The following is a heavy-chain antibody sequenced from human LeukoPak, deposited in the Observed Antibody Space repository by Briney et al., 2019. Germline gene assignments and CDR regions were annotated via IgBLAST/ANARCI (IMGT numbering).Heavy chain of an antibody. J-gene: IGHJ3*01. CDR2: INSDGSEG. D-gene: IGHD6-6*01. V-gene: IGHV3-7*03. CDR1: GFTFSSYW. Sequence: GGSLRLSCTASGFTFSSYWMSWVRQAPGKGLEWVASINSDGSEGYYADVVKGRFTISRDNAKNSLYLQINSLRAEDTAVNYCARSSYSSSSSVWGQGTMVTVSS. CDR3: ARSSYSSSSSV.